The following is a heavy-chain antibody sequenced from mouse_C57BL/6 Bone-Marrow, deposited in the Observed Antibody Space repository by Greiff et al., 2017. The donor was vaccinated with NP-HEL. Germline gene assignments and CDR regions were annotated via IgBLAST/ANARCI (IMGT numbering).Heavy chain of an antibody. CDR1: GFTFSSYA. V-gene: IGHV5-4*01. J-gene: IGHJ3*01. CDR2: ISDGGSYT. Sequence: VESGGGLVKPGGSLKLSCAASGFTFSSYAMSWVRQTPEKRLEWVATISDGGSYTYYPDNVKGRFTISRDNAKNNLYLQMSHLKSEDTAMYYCARETYAAWFAYWGQGTLVTVSA. CDR3: ARETYAAWFAY. D-gene: IGHD6-5*01.